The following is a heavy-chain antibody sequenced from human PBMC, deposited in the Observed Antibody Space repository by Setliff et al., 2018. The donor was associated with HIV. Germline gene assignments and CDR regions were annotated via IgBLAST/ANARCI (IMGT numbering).Heavy chain of an antibody. V-gene: IGHV2-70*11. J-gene: IGHJ4*02. CDR2: IDWDDAK. CDR1: GFSLSPRGMS. Sequence: SGPRGEPTQTLTLTCTFSGFSLSPRGMSVSWIRQPPGKALEWLARIDWDDAKYYSTSLKTRLTISKDTSKNQVVLTMTNMDPVDTATYYCARGSESLTYFDNLGPGTLVTVSS. CDR3: ARGSESLTYFDN. D-gene: IGHD3-10*01.